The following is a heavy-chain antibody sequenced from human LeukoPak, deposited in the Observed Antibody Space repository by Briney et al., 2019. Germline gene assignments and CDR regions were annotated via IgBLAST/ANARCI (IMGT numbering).Heavy chain of an antibody. J-gene: IGHJ4*02. D-gene: IGHD4-17*01. CDR2: ISWNSGSI. V-gene: IGHV3-9*01. CDR1: GFTFDDYA. Sequence: GGSLRLSCAASGFTFDDYAMHWVRQAPGKGLEWVSGISWNSGSIGYADSVKGRFTISRDNAKHSLYPQTHSLTAEDTAVYYCAKGRDSGDYVDYWGQGTLVTVSS. CDR3: AKGRDSGDYVDY.